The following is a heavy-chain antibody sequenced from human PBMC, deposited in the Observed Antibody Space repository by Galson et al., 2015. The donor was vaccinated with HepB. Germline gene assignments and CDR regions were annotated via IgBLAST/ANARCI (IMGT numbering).Heavy chain of an antibody. CDR1: GFTFSSYA. Sequence: LSLSCAASGFTFSSYAMSWVRQAPGKGLEWVSGISGSGGSTYYADSVKGRFTISRDNSKNTLYLQMNSLRAEDTAVYYCATRYCSSTSCYTDYWGQGARVTVSS. CDR3: ATRYCSSTSCYTDY. J-gene: IGHJ4*02. D-gene: IGHD2-2*02. CDR2: ISGSGGST. V-gene: IGHV3-23*01.